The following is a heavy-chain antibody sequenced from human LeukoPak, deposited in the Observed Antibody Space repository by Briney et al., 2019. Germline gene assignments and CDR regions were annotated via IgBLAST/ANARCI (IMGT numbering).Heavy chain of an antibody. V-gene: IGHV1-18*01. CDR3: ARGYTATGSWYFDL. CDR2: ISAYNGNT. J-gene: IGHJ2*01. CDR1: GYTFTSYG. D-gene: IGHD4-17*01. Sequence: ASVKVSCKASGYTFTSYGISWVRQAPGQGLEWMGWISAYNGNTNYAQNLQGRVTMTTDTSTRTAYMELRSLRSDDTALYYCARGYTATGSWYFDLWGRGTLVSVSS.